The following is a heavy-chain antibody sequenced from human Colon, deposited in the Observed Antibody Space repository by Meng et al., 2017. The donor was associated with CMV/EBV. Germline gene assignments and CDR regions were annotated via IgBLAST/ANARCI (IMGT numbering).Heavy chain of an antibody. CDR1: GFTFTGHY. J-gene: IGHJ4*02. CDR3: ARDGIRGVFFFDY. V-gene: IGHV1-2*02. CDR2: IDANSGGT. Sequence: QVQLGQSGAEVKEPWDHAKISCKASGFTFTGHYMHWVRQAPGQGIEWMGWIDANSGGTNYAQKFQGRLTMTRDTSISTVYMELNRLRSDDTAVYFCARDGIRGVFFFDYWGQGTLVTVSS. D-gene: IGHD1-14*01.